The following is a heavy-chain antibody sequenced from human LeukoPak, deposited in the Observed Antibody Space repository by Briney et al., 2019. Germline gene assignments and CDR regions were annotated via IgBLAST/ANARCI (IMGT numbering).Heavy chain of an antibody. D-gene: IGHD2-2*01. V-gene: IGHV1-18*01. CDR2: ISAYNGNT. Sequence: VASVKVSCKASGYTFTSYGISWVRQAPGQGLEWMGWISAYNGNTNYAQKLQGRVTMTTDTSTSTAYMELRSLRSDDTAVYYRARVFSLGYCSSTSCFGRRWFDPWGQGTLVTVSS. CDR3: ARVFSLGYCSSTSCFGRRWFDP. CDR1: GYTFTSYG. J-gene: IGHJ5*02.